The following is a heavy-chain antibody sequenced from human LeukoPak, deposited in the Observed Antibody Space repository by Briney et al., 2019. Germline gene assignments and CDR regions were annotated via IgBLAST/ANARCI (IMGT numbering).Heavy chain of an antibody. CDR3: ARYSSGWPAVDY. V-gene: IGHV1-18*01. J-gene: IGHJ4*02. D-gene: IGHD6-19*01. CDR1: GYTFTSYG. CDR2: ICAYNGNT. Sequence: ASVKVSCKASGYTFTSYGISWVRQAPGQGLEWMGWICAYNGNTNYAQKLQGRVTMTTDTSTSTAYMELRSLRSDDTAVYYCARYSSGWPAVDYWGQGTLVTVSS.